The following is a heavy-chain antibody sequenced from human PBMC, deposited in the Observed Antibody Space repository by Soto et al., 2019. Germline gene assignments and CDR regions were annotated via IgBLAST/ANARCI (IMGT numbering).Heavy chain of an antibody. Sequence: EVQLVESGGGLVQPGGSLRLSCAASGFTFSRYWMTWVRQAPGKGLEWVANIKQDGSEIYYVDSVKGRFTISRDNAENSPYLQMNSLRAEDTAVYYCARDRFCSGGSCYDYWGQGTLVTVSS. CDR1: GFTFSRYW. J-gene: IGHJ4*02. CDR2: IKQDGSEI. D-gene: IGHD2-15*01. CDR3: ARDRFCSGGSCYDY. V-gene: IGHV3-7*01.